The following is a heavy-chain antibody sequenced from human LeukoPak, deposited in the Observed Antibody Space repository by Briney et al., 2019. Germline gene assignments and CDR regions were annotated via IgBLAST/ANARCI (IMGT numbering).Heavy chain of an antibody. CDR1: GGSISSYY. CDR3: ARVFGCSSTSCYGWFDP. Sequence: SETLSLTCTVSGGSISSYYWSWIRQPPGKGLEWIGYIYYSGSTNYNPSLKSRVTISVDTSKNQFSLKLSSVTAADTAVYYCARVFGCSSTSCYGWFDPWGQGTLVTVSS. CDR2: IYYSGST. J-gene: IGHJ5*02. V-gene: IGHV4-59*08. D-gene: IGHD2-2*01.